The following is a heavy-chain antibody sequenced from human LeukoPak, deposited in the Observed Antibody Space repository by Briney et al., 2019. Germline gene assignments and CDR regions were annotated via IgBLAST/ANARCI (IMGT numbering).Heavy chain of an antibody. CDR3: ARGGKDGYNHGQFDY. Sequence: GGSLRLSCAASGFTFSSYAMHWVRQAAGKGLEWVAVISYDGSNKYYADSVQGRFTISRDNSKNTLYLQMNRLRAEDPAVYYCARGGKDGYNHGQFDYWGQGTLVNVSS. D-gene: IGHD5-24*01. V-gene: IGHV3-30*04. J-gene: IGHJ4*02. CDR2: ISYDGSNK. CDR1: GFTFSSYA.